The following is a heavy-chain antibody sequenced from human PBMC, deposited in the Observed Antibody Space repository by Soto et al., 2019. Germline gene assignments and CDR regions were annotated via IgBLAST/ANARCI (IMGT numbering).Heavy chain of an antibody. D-gene: IGHD3-16*02. V-gene: IGHV5-51*01. Sequence: GESLKFSCKGSGYSFTSYWIGWVRQMPGKGPEWMGIIYPGDSDTKYNPSFQGQVTISADKSITTTYLQWSSLTASDTAIYYCAASFFYYGMDVWGQGTTVTVSS. CDR1: GYSFTSYW. CDR2: IYPGDSDT. J-gene: IGHJ6*02. CDR3: AASFFYYGMDV.